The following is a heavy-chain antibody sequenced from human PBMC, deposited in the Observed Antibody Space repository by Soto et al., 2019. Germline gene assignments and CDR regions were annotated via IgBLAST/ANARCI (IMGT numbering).Heavy chain of an antibody. D-gene: IGHD2-15*01. V-gene: IGHV1-69*01. J-gene: IGHJ5*02. CDR1: GVTFSIYT. CDR3: AREGPPDIAWFDP. Sequence: QVQLVQSGAEVKKPGSSVKVSCTASGVTFSIYTISWVRQAPGQGLEWMGGSANSAQKFQGRLTVTADESTSTVYLELSSLTSEDTAVYYCAREGPPDIAWFDPWGQGTLVSVSS. CDR2: GSA.